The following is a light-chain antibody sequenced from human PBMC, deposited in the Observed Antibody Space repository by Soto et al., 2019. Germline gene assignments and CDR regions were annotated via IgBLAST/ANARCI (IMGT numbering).Light chain of an antibody. CDR1: QTVSSNF. CDR3: HQYDTSPST. J-gene: IGKJ1*01. V-gene: IGKV3-20*01. CDR2: GAS. Sequence: EIVLTQSPGTLSLSPGERAALSCRASQTVSSNFLAWYQQKPGQAPRLLIFGASSRATGIPDRFSGSGSGTDFTLTISTLEPEDFAVYYCHQYDTSPSTFGQGTKV.